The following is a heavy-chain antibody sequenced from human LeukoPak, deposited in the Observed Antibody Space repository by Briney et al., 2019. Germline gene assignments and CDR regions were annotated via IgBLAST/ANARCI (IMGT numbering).Heavy chain of an antibody. J-gene: IGHJ4*02. CDR1: GFTFSSYA. CDR2: ISYDGSNK. Sequence: GGSLRLSCAASGFTFSSYAMHWVRQAPGKGLEWVAVISYDGSNKYYADSVKGRFTISRDNSKNTLYLQMNSLRAEDTAVYYCARGLRWYSDFDYWGQGTLVTVSS. D-gene: IGHD6-13*01. CDR3: ARGLRWYSDFDY. V-gene: IGHV3-30*04.